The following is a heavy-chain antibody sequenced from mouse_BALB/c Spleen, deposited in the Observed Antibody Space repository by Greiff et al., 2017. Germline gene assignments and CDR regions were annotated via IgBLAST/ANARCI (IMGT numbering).Heavy chain of an antibody. J-gene: IGHJ4*01. CDR1: GFTFSSYA. Sequence: DVQLVESGGGLVKPGGSLKLSCAASGFTFSSYAMSWVRQTPEKRLEWVASISSGGSTYYPDSVKGRFTISRDNARNILYLQMSSLRSEDAAMYYCARVYGNYDAMDYWGQGTSVTVSS. D-gene: IGHD2-1*01. V-gene: IGHV5-6-5*01. CDR3: ARVYGNYDAMDY. CDR2: ISSGGST.